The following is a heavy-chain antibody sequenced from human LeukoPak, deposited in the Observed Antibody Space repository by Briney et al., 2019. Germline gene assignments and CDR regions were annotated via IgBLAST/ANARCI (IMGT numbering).Heavy chain of an antibody. D-gene: IGHD6-19*01. V-gene: IGHV3-23*01. CDR2: IRGIDGST. Sequence: GGSLRLSCAASGFTFRIYAMNWVRQAPGKGLEWVSSIRGIDGSTYYADSVKGRFTISRDNAKNSLYLQMNSLRAEDTAVYYCARPGIAVAGEFFDYWGQGTLVTVSS. J-gene: IGHJ4*02. CDR3: ARPGIAVAGEFFDY. CDR1: GFTFRIYA.